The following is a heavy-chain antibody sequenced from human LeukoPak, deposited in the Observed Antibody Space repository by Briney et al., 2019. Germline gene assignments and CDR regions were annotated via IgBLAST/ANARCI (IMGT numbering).Heavy chain of an antibody. CDR1: GFTFRSYV. V-gene: IGHV3-30*18. J-gene: IGHJ3*02. D-gene: IGHD5-18*01. CDR3: AKVADGHSYGSHLGAFGI. Sequence: PGRSLRLSCAASGFTFRSYVMHWVRHAPGKELEWVAVISYDGSNKYYEDSVKGRFTISRDNSKNTLYLQMSSLRAEDTAVYYCAKVADGHSYGSHLGAFGIWGQGTMVTVSS. CDR2: ISYDGSNK.